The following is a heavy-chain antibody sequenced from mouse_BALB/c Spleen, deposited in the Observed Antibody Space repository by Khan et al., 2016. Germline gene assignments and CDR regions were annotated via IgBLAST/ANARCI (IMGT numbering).Heavy chain of an antibody. D-gene: IGHD2-12*01. Sequence: QVQLKESGPGLVAPSQSLSITCTVSGFSLTGYGVNWVRQPPGKGLEWLGKIWADGRTDYNSALKSRVSISKDKSKSTVFLKMNSLQTDDTANYDCSSDYDGFAYWGQGTLVIVSA. CDR2: IWADGRT. CDR3: SSDYDGFAY. CDR1: GFSLTGYG. V-gene: IGHV2-6-7*01. J-gene: IGHJ3*01.